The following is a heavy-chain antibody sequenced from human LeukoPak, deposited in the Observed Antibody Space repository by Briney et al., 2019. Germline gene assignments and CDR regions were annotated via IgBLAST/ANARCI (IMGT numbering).Heavy chain of an antibody. V-gene: IGHV3-64*01. Sequence: GGSLRLSCVASGFSFSAYIMQWVRQAPGKGLEYVSAIRSDGSSTFYPNSVKGRFTISRDNPKSTLYLQMGSLRAEDTAVYYCTRRYGGHSGWAGYHDSWGQGTLVTVSS. CDR2: IRSDGSST. D-gene: IGHD6-19*01. CDR1: GFSFSAYI. CDR3: TRRYGGHSGWAGYHDS. J-gene: IGHJ4*02.